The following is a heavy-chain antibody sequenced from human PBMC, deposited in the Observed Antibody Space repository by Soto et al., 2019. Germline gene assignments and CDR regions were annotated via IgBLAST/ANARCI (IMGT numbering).Heavy chain of an antibody. J-gene: IGHJ4*02. Sequence: EVQLVQSGGGLVQPGGSLRLSCAASGFTFNTYKLTWVRQAPGKGLEWVANIKEDGSERYLVDSVRGRFTISRDNAENSLFLQMNSLRAEDTAVYYCARGSFSLKFWGQGTLITVSS. CDR1: GFTFNTYK. V-gene: IGHV3-7*05. CDR2: IKEDGSER. CDR3: ARGSFSLKF.